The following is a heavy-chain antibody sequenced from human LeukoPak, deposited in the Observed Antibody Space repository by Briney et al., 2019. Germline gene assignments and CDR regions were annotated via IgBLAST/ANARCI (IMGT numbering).Heavy chain of an antibody. CDR3: ARGGRSGYYYYMDV. J-gene: IGHJ6*03. Sequence: ASVKVSCKASGYTFIGDYMHWVRQAPGQGREWMGWINPNSGGTNYAQKFQGRVTMTRDTSINTAYMELSRLRSDDTAVYYCARGGRSGYYYYMDVWGKGTTVTVSS. CDR1: GYTFIGDY. D-gene: IGHD2-15*01. CDR2: INPNSGGT. V-gene: IGHV1-2*02.